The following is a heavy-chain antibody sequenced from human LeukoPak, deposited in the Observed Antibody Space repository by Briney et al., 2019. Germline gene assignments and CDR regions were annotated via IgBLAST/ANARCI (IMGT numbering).Heavy chain of an antibody. J-gene: IGHJ4*02. Sequence: SETLSLTCTVSGGSISSYYWSWIRQPPGKGLEWIGYIYYSGSTNYNPSLKSRVTISVDTSKNQFSLMLSSVTAADTAVYYCARGEEYSSSSNYFDYWGQGTLVTVSS. CDR2: IYYSGST. D-gene: IGHD6-6*01. V-gene: IGHV4-59*01. CDR3: ARGEEYSSSSNYFDY. CDR1: GGSISSYY.